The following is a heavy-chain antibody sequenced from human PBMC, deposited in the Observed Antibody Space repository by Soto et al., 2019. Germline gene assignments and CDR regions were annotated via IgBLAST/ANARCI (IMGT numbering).Heavy chain of an antibody. CDR2: IIPNIGKT. Sequence: SVKVSCKASGYTFTSYGISWVRQAPGQGLEWMGGIIPNIGKTNYAQKFQGRVTITADESTSTAYMELSSLRSEDTAVYYCARRGYCSGGSCPLYYYYGMDVWGQGTTVTVSS. J-gene: IGHJ6*02. CDR1: GYTFTSYG. V-gene: IGHV1-69*01. CDR3: ARRGYCSGGSCPLYYYYGMDV. D-gene: IGHD2-15*01.